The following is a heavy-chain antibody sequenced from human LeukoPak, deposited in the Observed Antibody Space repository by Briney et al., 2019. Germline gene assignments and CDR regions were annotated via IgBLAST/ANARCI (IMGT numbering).Heavy chain of an antibody. D-gene: IGHD1-26*01. Sequence: ASVKVSCKASGYTFTDYYLQWVRQAPGQGLEWMGWISGYNGNTNYAQNLQGRVTMTTDTSTSTVYMELRSLRSDDTAVYYCAFSSYYLQGNYYYMDVWGKGTTVTVSS. CDR1: GYTFTDYY. CDR2: ISGYNGNT. J-gene: IGHJ6*03. V-gene: IGHV1-18*04. CDR3: AFSSYYLQGNYYYMDV.